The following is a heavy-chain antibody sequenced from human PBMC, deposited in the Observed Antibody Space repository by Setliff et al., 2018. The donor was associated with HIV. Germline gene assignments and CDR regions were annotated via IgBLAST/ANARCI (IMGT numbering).Heavy chain of an antibody. CDR2: IYYSGTT. J-gene: IGHJ4*02. CDR1: GGLISSHIYQ. Sequence: SETLSLTCTVSGGLISSHIYQWGWIRRPPGKGLEWIGSIYYSGTTYYNPSLKSRLTISIDTSKNQFSLKLGSVTAADTAVYFCARRFEQWLAFDSWGQGTLVTVSS. V-gene: IGHV4-39*01. D-gene: IGHD6-19*01. CDR3: ARRFEQWLAFDS.